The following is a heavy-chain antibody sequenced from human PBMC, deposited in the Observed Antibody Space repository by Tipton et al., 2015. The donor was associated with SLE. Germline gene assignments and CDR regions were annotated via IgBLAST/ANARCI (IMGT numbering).Heavy chain of an antibody. CDR1: GGSISSSSYY. Sequence: TLSLTCTVSGGSISSSSYYCGWIRQPPGKGLEWIGGIYYSGSTYYNPSLKSRVTISVDTSKNQFSLKLSSVTAADTAVYYCARGDAGRSDYWGQGTLVTVSS. J-gene: IGHJ4*02. CDR3: ARGDAGRSDY. V-gene: IGHV4-39*07. CDR2: IYYSGST. D-gene: IGHD3-10*01.